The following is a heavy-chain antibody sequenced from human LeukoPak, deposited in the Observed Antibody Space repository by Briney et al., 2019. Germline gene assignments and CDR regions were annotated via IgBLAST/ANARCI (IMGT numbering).Heavy chain of an antibody. CDR2: IYYGGST. D-gene: IGHD1-26*01. J-gene: IGHJ4*02. Sequence: SETLSLTCTVSGGSVSSTHYWGWIRQPPGKGLEWIGSIYYGGSTYYNASLRSRVTTSVDTSKNQFSLKLSSVTAADTAVYYCATCIVGATGADYFDYWGQGTLVTVSS. V-gene: IGHV4-39*07. CDR1: GGSVSSTHY. CDR3: ATCIVGATGADYFDY.